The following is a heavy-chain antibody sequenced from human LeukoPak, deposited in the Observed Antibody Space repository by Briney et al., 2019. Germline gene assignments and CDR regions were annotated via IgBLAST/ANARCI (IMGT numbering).Heavy chain of an antibody. D-gene: IGHD3-10*01. CDR3: AKDLNYYYGSGTLDY. Sequence: GGSLRLSCAASGFTFSSYSMNWVRQAPGKGLEWVSSISSSSSYIYYADSVKGRFTISRDNSKNTLYLQMNSLRAEDTAVYYCAKDLNYYYGSGTLDYWGQGTLVTVSS. CDR2: ISSSSSYI. J-gene: IGHJ4*02. V-gene: IGHV3-21*01. CDR1: GFTFSSYS.